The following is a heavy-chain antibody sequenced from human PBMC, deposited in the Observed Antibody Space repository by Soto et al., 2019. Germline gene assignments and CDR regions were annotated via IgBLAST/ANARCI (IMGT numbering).Heavy chain of an antibody. J-gene: IGHJ1*01. CDR1: GYTFTSYG. V-gene: IGHV1-18*04. CDR3: ARGEWGGTPAEYFHH. Sequence: QVQLVQSGAEVKKPGASVKVSCKASGYTFTSYGISWVRQAPGQGLEWMGWISPYNGNTNYAQKLPGRVTMTTDTSMSTAYMELRSLRSDDTAVYYCARGEWGGTPAEYFHHWGQGTLVTVSS. CDR2: ISPYNGNT. D-gene: IGHD2-15*01.